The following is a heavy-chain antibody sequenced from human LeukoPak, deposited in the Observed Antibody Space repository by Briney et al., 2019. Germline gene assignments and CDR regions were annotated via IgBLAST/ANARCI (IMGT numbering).Heavy chain of an antibody. V-gene: IGHV4-39*01. CDR3: ARGRGQWGHWFDP. D-gene: IGHD3-16*01. Sequence: PSETLSLTCTVSGGSISSSSYYWGWIRQPPGKGLEWIGSIYYSGSTYYNPSLKSRVTISVDTSKNQFSLKLSSVTAADTAVYYCARGRGQWGHWFDPWGQGTLVTVSS. CDR2: IYYSGST. CDR1: GGSISSSSYY. J-gene: IGHJ5*02.